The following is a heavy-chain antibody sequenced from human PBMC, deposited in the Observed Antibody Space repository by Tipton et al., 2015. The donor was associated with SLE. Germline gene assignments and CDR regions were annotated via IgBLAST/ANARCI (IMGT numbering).Heavy chain of an antibody. V-gene: IGHV4-34*01. D-gene: IGHD3-10*01. J-gene: IGHJ6*02. CDR2: INHRGST. CDR1: GASSSDYY. Sequence: TLSLTCAVYGASSSDYYWTWIRQPPGKGLEWIGEINHRGSTIYNPSLKSRLTISVDRSKNQFSLRLTSVTAADTAVYYCARKSFGSGSLPDFYFYGMDVWGQGTMVTVSS. CDR3: ARKSFGSGSLPDFYFYGMDV.